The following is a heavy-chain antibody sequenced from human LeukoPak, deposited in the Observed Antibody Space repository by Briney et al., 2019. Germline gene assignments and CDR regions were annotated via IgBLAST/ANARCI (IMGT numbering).Heavy chain of an antibody. Sequence: GGSLRLSCAASGLTFSDYYMSWIRQAPGKGLEWVSYISSTSDYTNYADSVKGRFTISRDNTRSALYLQMNSLRVEDTAVYYCASGRNTVIEDYWGQGTLVTVSS. CDR1: GLTFSDYY. V-gene: IGHV3-11*03. CDR2: ISSTSDYT. J-gene: IGHJ4*02. D-gene: IGHD5-18*01. CDR3: ASGRNTVIEDY.